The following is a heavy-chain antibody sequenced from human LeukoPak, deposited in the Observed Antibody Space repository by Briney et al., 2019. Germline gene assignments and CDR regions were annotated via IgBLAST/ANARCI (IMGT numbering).Heavy chain of an antibody. J-gene: IGHJ4*02. CDR3: ARALRSVAGGRSYPYYFDY. Sequence: PGGSLRLSCAASGFAVGYSYMTWVRQAPGKGLEWVSIIYDGGNTYYADSVKGRFTISRDNSKNMVSLQMNSLRAEDTAVYFCARALRSVAGGRSYPYYFDYWGQGTLVTVSS. D-gene: IGHD6-6*01. CDR2: IYDGGNT. V-gene: IGHV3-53*01. CDR1: GFAVGYSY.